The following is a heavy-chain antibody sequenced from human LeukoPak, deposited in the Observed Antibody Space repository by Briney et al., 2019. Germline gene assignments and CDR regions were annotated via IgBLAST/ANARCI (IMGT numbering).Heavy chain of an antibody. Sequence: SETLSLTCAVYAGSVSGYYWSWIRQPPGKGLEWIGEINHSGSTNYNPPLKSRVTISVDTSKNQFSLKLSSVTAADTPVYYCARGGFNMDAFDIWGQGAMVTVSS. V-gene: IGHV4-34*01. CDR2: INHSGST. D-gene: IGHD2/OR15-2a*01. J-gene: IGHJ3*02. CDR3: ARGGFNMDAFDI. CDR1: AGSVSGYY.